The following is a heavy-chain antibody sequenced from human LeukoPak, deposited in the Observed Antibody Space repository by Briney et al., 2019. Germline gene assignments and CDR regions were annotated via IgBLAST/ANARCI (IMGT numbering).Heavy chain of an antibody. CDR3: ARVGGTIVVVPAAKDWFDP. Sequence: SETLSLTCAVYGGSFSGYYWSWIRQPPGKGLEWIGEISHSESTNYNPSLKSRVTISVDTSKNQFSLKLSSVTAADTAVYYCARVGGTIVVVPAAKDWFDPWGQGTLVTVSS. D-gene: IGHD2-2*01. CDR1: GGSFSGYY. V-gene: IGHV4-34*01. J-gene: IGHJ5*02. CDR2: ISHSEST.